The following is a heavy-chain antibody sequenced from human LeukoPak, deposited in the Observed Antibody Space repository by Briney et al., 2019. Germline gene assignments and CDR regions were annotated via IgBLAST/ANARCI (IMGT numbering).Heavy chain of an antibody. J-gene: IGHJ4*02. CDR3: TRDRAQPLLSYLDY. Sequence: GGSLRLSCTASGFTFGDYAMSRVRQAPGKGLEWVGFIESKAYGGTTEYAASVKGRFTISRDDSKSIAYLQMNSLKTEDTAVYYCTRDRAQPLLSYLDYWGQGTLVTVSS. CDR2: IESKAYGGTT. CDR1: GFTFGDYA. V-gene: IGHV3-49*04. D-gene: IGHD2-21*02.